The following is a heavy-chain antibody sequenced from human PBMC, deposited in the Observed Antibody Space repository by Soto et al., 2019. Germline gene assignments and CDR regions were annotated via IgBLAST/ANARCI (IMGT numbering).Heavy chain of an antibody. CDR1: GFTFSNYA. V-gene: IGHV3-23*01. CDR2: ISGSGDKT. D-gene: IGHD3-22*01. J-gene: IGHJ4*02. CDR3: AKSPGMYYYDSSGYYHYDY. Sequence: GGSLRLSCVVSGFTFSNYAMSWVRQAPGKGLEWVCAISGSGDKTYYADSVKGRFTISRDNSKNTLYMQMNSLGAEDTAVYYCAKSPGMYYYDSSGYYHYDYWGQGTLVTVSS.